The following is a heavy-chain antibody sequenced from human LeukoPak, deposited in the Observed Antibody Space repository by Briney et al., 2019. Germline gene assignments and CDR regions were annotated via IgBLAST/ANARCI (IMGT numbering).Heavy chain of an antibody. Sequence: GGSLRLSCAASGLTFSSYAMSWVRQAPGKGLEWVSAISGSGGSTYYADSVKGRFTISRDNSKNTLYLQMNSLRAEDTAVYYCAKGLFDSSGYRDYWGQGTLVTVSS. J-gene: IGHJ4*02. CDR2: ISGSGGST. CDR3: AKGLFDSSGYRDY. D-gene: IGHD3-22*01. V-gene: IGHV3-23*01. CDR1: GLTFSSYA.